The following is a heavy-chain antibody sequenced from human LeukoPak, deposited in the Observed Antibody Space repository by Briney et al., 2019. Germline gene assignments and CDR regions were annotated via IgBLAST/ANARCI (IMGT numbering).Heavy chain of an antibody. CDR1: GFTFSSYS. CDR3: ARAGDSSGYLTHFDY. J-gene: IGHJ4*02. V-gene: IGHV3-21*01. CDR2: ISSSSSYI. Sequence: GGSLRLSCAASGFTFSSYSMNWVRQAPGKGLEWVSSISSSSSYIYYADSVKGRFTISRDNAKSSLYLQMNSLRAEDTAVYYCARAGDSSGYLTHFDYWGQGTLVTVSS. D-gene: IGHD3-22*01.